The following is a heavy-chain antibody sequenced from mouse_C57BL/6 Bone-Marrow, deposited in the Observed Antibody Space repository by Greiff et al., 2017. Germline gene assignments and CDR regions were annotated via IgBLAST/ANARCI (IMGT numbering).Heavy chain of an antibody. J-gene: IGHJ2*01. CDR3: ARDSSGYGDLDY. CDR2: IWRGGST. CDR1: GFSLTSYG. V-gene: IGHV2-5*01. D-gene: IGHD3-2*02. Sequence: VKVVESGPGLVQPSQSLSITCTVSGFSLTSYGVHWVRQSPGKGLEWLGVIWRGGSTDYNAAFMSRLSITKDNSKSQVFFKMNSLQADDTAIYYCARDSSGYGDLDYWGQGTTLTVSS.